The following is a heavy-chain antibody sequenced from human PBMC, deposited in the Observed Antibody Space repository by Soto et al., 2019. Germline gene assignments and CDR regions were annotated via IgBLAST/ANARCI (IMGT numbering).Heavy chain of an antibody. V-gene: IGHV4-61*01. Sequence: SETLSLTCSVSGGSVRSGSYYWSWIRQPPGKGLEWIGYIYFSGSTDYNPSLKSRVTISVDTSKNQFSLKLSSLTAADTAVYYCARERTGDPTFFDYWGQGTLVTVSS. CDR1: GGSVRSGSYY. CDR2: IYFSGST. J-gene: IGHJ4*02. CDR3: ARERTGDPTFFDY. D-gene: IGHD1-1*01.